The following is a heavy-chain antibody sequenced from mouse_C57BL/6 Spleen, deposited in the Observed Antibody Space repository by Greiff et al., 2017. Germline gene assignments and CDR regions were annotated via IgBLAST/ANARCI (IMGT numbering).Heavy chain of an antibody. CDR1: GFTFSDYG. CDR3: ARDYGSSPGFDV. Sequence: EVKLMESGGGLVKPGGSLKLSCAASGFTFSDYGMHWVRQAPEKGLEWVAYISSGSSTIYYADTVKGRFTISRDNAKNTLFLQMTSLRSEDTAMYDCARDYGSSPGFDVWGTGTTVTVSS. D-gene: IGHD1-1*01. V-gene: IGHV5-17*01. CDR2: ISSGSSTI. J-gene: IGHJ1*03.